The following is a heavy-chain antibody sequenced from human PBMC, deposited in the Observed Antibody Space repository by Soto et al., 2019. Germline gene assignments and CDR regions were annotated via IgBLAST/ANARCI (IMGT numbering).Heavy chain of an antibody. CDR3: AKDPGYDFWSGTALYYYAMDV. CDR2: ISGSGGST. J-gene: IGHJ6*02. CDR1: GFTFSSYA. V-gene: IGHV3-23*01. D-gene: IGHD3-3*01. Sequence: GGSLRLSCAASGFTFSSYAMSWVRQAPGKGLEWVSTISGSGGSTFYADSVKGRFTISRDNSKNTLYLQMNSLRAEDTAVYYCAKDPGYDFWSGTALYYYAMDVWGQGTTVTVSS.